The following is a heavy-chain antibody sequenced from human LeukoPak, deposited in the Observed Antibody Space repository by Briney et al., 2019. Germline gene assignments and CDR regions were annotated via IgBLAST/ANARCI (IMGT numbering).Heavy chain of an antibody. Sequence: GGSLRLSCAASGFTFSSYGMHWVRQAPGKGLEWVAVISYDGSNKYYADSVKGRVTISRDNSKNTLYLQMNSLRAEDTAVYYCANLLRWEPYWGQGTLVTVSS. CDR1: GFTFSSYG. V-gene: IGHV3-30*18. CDR2: ISYDGSNK. CDR3: ANLLRWEPY. J-gene: IGHJ4*02. D-gene: IGHD4-23*01.